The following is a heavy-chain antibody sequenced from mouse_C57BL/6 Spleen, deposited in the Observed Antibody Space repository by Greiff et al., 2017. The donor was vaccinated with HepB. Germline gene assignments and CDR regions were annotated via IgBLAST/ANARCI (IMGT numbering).Heavy chain of an antibody. CDR2: IDPEDGET. V-gene: IGHV14-2*01. CDR1: GFNIKDYY. CDR3: ASRYGSPHFDY. J-gene: IGHJ2*01. D-gene: IGHD1-1*01. Sequence: VQLKESGAELVKPGASVKLSCTASGFNIKDYYMHWVKQRTEQGLEWIGRIDPEDGETKYAPKFQGKATLTADTSSNTAYLQLSSLTSEDTAVYYCASRYGSPHFDYWGQGTTLTVSS.